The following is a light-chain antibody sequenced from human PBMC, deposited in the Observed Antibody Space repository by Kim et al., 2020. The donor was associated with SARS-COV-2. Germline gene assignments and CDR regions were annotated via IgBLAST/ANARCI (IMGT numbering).Light chain of an antibody. CDR3: LLYYNGYRI. V-gene: IGLV7-46*01. J-gene: IGLJ2*01. CDR2: VPR. CDR1: TRAVTRADH. Sequence: PAGPVTLPCGSSTRAVTRADHPYGFQPKPGKAPRALIYVPRNKLAWTPARLSGSLLGGNAALTLSGALPEDEAEYYCLLYYNGYRIFGGGTQLTVL.